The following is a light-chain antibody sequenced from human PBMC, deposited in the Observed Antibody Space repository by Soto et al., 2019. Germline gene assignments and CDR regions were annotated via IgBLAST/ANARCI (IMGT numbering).Light chain of an antibody. Sequence: DIQMTQSPSSLSASVGDRVTIPCRASQSITNYLNWYQQKPGKAPKLLIYETSSLQSGVPSRFSGSGSGTDFTLTISSLQPEDFATYYCQQSLTTPPTFGQGTRV. V-gene: IGKV1-39*01. CDR1: QSITNY. CDR2: ETS. J-gene: IGKJ1*01. CDR3: QQSLTTPPT.